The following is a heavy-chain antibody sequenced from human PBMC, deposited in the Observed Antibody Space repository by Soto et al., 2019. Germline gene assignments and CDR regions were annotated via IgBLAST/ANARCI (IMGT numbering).Heavy chain of an antibody. CDR1: GYSFTSYW. J-gene: IGHJ4*02. CDR3: AGHEESRYCSGGSCYFFPEAFDY. D-gene: IGHD2-15*01. Sequence: GESLKISCKGSGYSFTSYWIGWVRQMPGKGLEWMGIIYPGDSDTRYSPSFQGQVTISADKSISTAYLQWSSLKASDTAMYYCAGHEESRYCSGGSCYFFPEAFDYWGQGTLVTVSS. CDR2: IYPGDSDT. V-gene: IGHV5-51*01.